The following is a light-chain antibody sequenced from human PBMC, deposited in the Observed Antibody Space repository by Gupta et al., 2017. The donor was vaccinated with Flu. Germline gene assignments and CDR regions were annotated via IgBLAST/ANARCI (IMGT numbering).Light chain of an antibody. CDR1: SSDVGGYNY. CDR2: EVI. V-gene: IGLV2-14*01. Sequence: QSALTQPASVSGSPGQSITISCTGTSSDVGGYNYVSWYQHHPGKAPNLMIYEVINRPSGVSNRFSGSKSDNTASLTISGLQAEDEADYYCSSYTSSNSLEFGGGTKLTVL. CDR3: SSYTSSNSLE. J-gene: IGLJ3*02.